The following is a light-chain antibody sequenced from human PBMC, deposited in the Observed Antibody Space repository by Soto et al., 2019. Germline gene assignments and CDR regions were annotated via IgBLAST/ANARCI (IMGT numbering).Light chain of an antibody. V-gene: IGKV1-9*01. CDR2: LAS. CDR3: QDSACHSEG. J-gene: IGKJ1*01. CDR1: RGISSY. Sequence: IQLTQSPSSLSATVRDRVTITCRASRGISSYLAWYQQKPGKAPKLLIYLASTLQSGVPSRFSGSGSGTDFSLTISVLQSEDFVPYCSQDSACHSEGFGEGTIVDVK.